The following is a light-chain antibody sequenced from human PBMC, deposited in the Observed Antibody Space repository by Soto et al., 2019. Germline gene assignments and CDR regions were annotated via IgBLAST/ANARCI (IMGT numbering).Light chain of an antibody. CDR2: KAS. CDR3: QKYNSYPWT. Sequence: DIQMTQSPSTLSASVGDRVTITCRASQSISSWLAWYQQKPGKAPKLLIYKASSLESGVASRFSGSGSGTEFTLTISSLQPDDFATYYCQKYNSYPWTFGQGTKVEIK. V-gene: IGKV1-5*03. J-gene: IGKJ1*01. CDR1: QSISSW.